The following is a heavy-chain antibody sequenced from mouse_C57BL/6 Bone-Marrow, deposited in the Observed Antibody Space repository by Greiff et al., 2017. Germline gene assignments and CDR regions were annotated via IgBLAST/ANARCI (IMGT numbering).Heavy chain of an antibody. CDR2: IDPENGDT. CDR1: GFNIKDDY. J-gene: IGHJ4*01. D-gene: IGHD1-1*01. CDR3: TGTVVGAMDY. V-gene: IGHV14-4*01. Sequence: EVMLVESGAELVRPGASVKLSCTASGFNIKDDYMHWVKQRPEQGLEWIGWIDPENGDTEYASKFQGKATITADTSSNTAYLQLSSLTSEDTAVYYCTGTVVGAMDYWGQGTSVTVSS.